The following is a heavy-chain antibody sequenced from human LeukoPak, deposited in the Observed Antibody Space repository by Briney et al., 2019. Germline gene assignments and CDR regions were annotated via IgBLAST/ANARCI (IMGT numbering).Heavy chain of an antibody. CDR3: AKAGIYGSGIRYYMDV. J-gene: IGHJ6*03. V-gene: IGHV3-43D*03. Sequence: GGSLRLSCAASGFTFDDYAMHWVRQAPGKGLEWVSLISWDGGSTYYADSVKGRFTISRDNSKNSLYLQMNSLRAEDTALYYCAKAGIYGSGIRYYMDVWGKGTTVTVSS. CDR1: GFTFDDYA. CDR2: ISWDGGST. D-gene: IGHD3-10*01.